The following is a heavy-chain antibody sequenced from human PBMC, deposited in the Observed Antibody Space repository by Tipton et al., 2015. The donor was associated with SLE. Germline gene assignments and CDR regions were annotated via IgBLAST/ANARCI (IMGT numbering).Heavy chain of an antibody. CDR2: INHSGST. Sequence: TLSLTCAVSGYSISSGYYWGWIRQPPGKGLEWIGEINHSGSTNYNPSLKSRVTISVDTSKNQFSLKLSSVTAADTAVYYCARGLHYDSYIPGGNYYDMDVWVLETTVTLSS. CDR3: ARGLHYDSYIPGGNYYDMDV. V-gene: IGHV4-38-2*01. J-gene: IGHJ6*01. D-gene: IGHD3-3*01. CDR1: GYSISSGYY.